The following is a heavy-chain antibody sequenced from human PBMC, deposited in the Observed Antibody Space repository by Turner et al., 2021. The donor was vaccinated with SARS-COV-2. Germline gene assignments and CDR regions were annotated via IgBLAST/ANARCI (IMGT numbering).Heavy chain of an antibody. J-gene: IGHJ6*02. CDR1: GGTFSSYA. V-gene: IGHV1-69*10. CDR3: ARDKMLAAMPTSGMDV. D-gene: IGHD2-2*01. CDR2: IIPILGIA. Sequence: SSVKVSCRSSGGTFSSYAINWLRQAPGQGLEWMGGIIPILGIANHAQKFQGRVTITADKSTSTAYMELSSLRSEDTAVYYCARDKMLAAMPTSGMDVWGQGTTVTVSS.